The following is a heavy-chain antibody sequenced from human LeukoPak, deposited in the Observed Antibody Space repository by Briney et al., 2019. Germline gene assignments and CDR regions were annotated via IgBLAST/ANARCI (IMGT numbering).Heavy chain of an antibody. D-gene: IGHD4-17*01. CDR2: VYSTGGT. Sequence: PSETLSLTCTVSGDSMTKNYWNWIRQPAGEGLEWTGRVYSTGGTNYNPSLKSRVTISVDNSKSQFSLKLNSVTAADTAVYYCARSIYGDYYFDYWGLGILVTVSS. CDR3: ARSIYGDYYFDY. V-gene: IGHV4-4*07. J-gene: IGHJ4*02. CDR1: GDSMTKNY.